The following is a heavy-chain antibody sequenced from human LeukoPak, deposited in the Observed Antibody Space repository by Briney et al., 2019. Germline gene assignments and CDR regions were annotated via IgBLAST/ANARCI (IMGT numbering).Heavy chain of an antibody. CDR2: IYYSGST. Sequence: PSETLSLTCTVSGGSISSSSYYWGWIRQPPGKGLEWIGSIYYSGSTYYNPSLKSRVTISVDTSKNQFSLKLSSVTAADTAVYYCARDIVVVTALLWGQGTLVTVSS. CDR3: ARDIVVVTALL. CDR1: GGSISSSSYY. D-gene: IGHD2-21*02. J-gene: IGHJ4*02. V-gene: IGHV4-39*07.